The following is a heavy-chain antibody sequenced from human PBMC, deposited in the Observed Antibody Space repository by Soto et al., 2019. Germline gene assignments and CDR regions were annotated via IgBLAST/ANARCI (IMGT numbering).Heavy chain of an antibody. V-gene: IGHV4-30-4*01. CDR2: IYYSGST. Sequence: QVQLQESGPGLVKPSQTLSLTCTVSGGSISSGDYYWSWIRQPPGKGLEWIGYIYYSGSTYYNPSLKSRVTISVDTSKNQFSLKLSSVTATDTAVYYCAREYCSGGSCYSLGAFDIWGQGTMVTVSS. D-gene: IGHD2-15*01. CDR3: AREYCSGGSCYSLGAFDI. J-gene: IGHJ3*02. CDR1: GGSISSGDYY.